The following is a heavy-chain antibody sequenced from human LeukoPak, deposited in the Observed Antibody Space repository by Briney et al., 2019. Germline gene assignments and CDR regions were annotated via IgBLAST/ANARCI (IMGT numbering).Heavy chain of an antibody. CDR1: EFTFDDYA. Sequence: PGGSLRLSCAATEFTFDDYAMHWVRQAPGKGLEWVSGNSWNSFTIGYADSVKGRFTISRDNAKNSLYLQMNSLRVEDTALYYCAKDIGRVDTASTYMDVWGKGTTVTISS. CDR3: AKDIGRVDTASTYMDV. V-gene: IGHV3-9*01. J-gene: IGHJ6*03. D-gene: IGHD5-18*01. CDR2: NSWNSFTI.